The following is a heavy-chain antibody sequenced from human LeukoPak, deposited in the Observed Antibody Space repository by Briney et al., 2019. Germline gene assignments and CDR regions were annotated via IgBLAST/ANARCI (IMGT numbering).Heavy chain of an antibody. D-gene: IGHD6-19*01. CDR1: GGSISSSSYY. V-gene: IGHV4-39*01. CDR3: ARLIGQWLVLDY. CDR2: IYYSGST. Sequence: TSETLSLTCTVSGGSISSSSYYWGWIRQPPGKGLEWIGSIYYSGSTYYNPSLKSRVTISVDTSKNQFSLKLSSVTAADTAVYYCARLIGQWLVLDYWGQGTLVTVS. J-gene: IGHJ4*02.